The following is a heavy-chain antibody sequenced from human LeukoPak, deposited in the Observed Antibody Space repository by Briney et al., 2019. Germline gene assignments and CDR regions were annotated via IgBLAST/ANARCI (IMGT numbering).Heavy chain of an antibody. CDR3: AKGTVFGVVRSGGLDY. CDR2: ISDTGGST. CDR1: GFTFTSYA. V-gene: IGHV3-23*01. Sequence: GGSLRLSCAASGFTFTSYAMSWVRQAPGKGLEWVSSISDTGGSTYYADSVKGRFTISRDNSNNTLYLQMNTLSAEDTAVYYCAKGTVFGVVRSGGLDYWGQGTLVTVSS. J-gene: IGHJ4*02. D-gene: IGHD3-3*01.